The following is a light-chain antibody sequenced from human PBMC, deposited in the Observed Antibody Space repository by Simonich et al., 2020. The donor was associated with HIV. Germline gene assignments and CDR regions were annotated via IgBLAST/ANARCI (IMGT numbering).Light chain of an antibody. V-gene: IGLV2-14*03. CDR1: TSDVGGYDY. Sequence: QSALTQPASVSGSTGQSITISCTGTTSDVGGYDYVSWYQQHPGKAPKLLIYDVSKRPSGVSDRFSGSKSGNTASLTISGLQAEDEADYYCFSYTDNRGVFGGGTKLTVL. CDR2: DVS. J-gene: IGLJ3*02. CDR3: FSYTDNRGV.